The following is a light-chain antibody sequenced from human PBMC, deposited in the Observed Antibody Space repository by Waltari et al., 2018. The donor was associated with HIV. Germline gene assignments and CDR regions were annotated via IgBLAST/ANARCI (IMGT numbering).Light chain of an antibody. J-gene: IGKJ3*01. CDR2: DAS. Sequence: DIQMTQSPSPLSASVGARVSITCRASQTVTNKVNWYQQKPGKAPEVLIYDASTLQSGVPSRFRGGGSGTDFTLTITSLQPDDFATYFCQQSYRSPLTFGPGTKVDVK. CDR3: QQSYRSPLT. V-gene: IGKV1-39*01. CDR1: QTVTNK.